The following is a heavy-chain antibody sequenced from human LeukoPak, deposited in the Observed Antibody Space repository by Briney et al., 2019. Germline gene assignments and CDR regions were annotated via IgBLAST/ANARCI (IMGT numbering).Heavy chain of an antibody. Sequence: SDTLSLTCAVNGGSFSRYYWSWIRQPPGKGLEWIGEINHRGSTNYNPSLKSRVTISVDTSKNQFSLKLNSVTAADTAIYYCARGNMWDYRRYYYYMDVWGKGTTVTVSS. V-gene: IGHV4-34*01. J-gene: IGHJ6*03. CDR1: GGSFSRYY. CDR3: ARGNMWDYRRYYYYMDV. CDR2: INHRGST. D-gene: IGHD4-11*01.